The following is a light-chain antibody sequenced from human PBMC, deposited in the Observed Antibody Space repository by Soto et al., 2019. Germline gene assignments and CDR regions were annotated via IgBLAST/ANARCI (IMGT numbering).Light chain of an antibody. V-gene: IGLV2-14*01. CDR3: SSSTSSSTYV. CDR1: SSDVGGYDY. Sequence: QSALTQPASVSGSPGQSIAISCTGTSSDVGGYDYVSWYQQHPGKAPKLMIYDVSNRPSGVSNRFSGSKSDNTASLTISGLQAEDEADYYCSSSTSSSTYVFGTATKVTV. CDR2: DVS. J-gene: IGLJ1*01.